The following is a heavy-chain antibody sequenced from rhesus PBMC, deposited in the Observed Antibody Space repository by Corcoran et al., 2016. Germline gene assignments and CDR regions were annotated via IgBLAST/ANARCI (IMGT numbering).Heavy chain of an antibody. D-gene: IGHD6-43*01. V-gene: IGHV2-1*01. CDR2: IYWDDDK. J-gene: IGHJ4*01. CDR3: ARRPGYSNSYPPFDY. Sequence: HVTLKESGPALVKPTQSLTLTCTFSGSSPSTSGVGVGWIRQPPGKTLEWLAHIYWDDDKHNSPSGKSRITTNKDTSKNQVVLTMTTMDPVDTATYYCARRPGYSNSYPPFDYGGQGVLVTVSS. CDR1: GSSPSTSGVG.